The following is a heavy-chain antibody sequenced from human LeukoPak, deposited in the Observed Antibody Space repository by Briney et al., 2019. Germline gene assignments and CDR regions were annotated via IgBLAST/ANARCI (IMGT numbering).Heavy chain of an antibody. CDR1: GFTFRNAW. Sequence: GGSLRPSCAGSGFTFRNAWIAWVRQAPGKGLDWVGRIKSRTDGGTSDYAVPVKGRFTISRDDSKNTLYLQMNNLKTEDTAVYFCATDRGARDSWGPGTLVTVSS. J-gene: IGHJ5*01. CDR3: ATDRGARDS. V-gene: IGHV3-15*01. CDR2: IKSRTDGGTS. D-gene: IGHD3-10*01.